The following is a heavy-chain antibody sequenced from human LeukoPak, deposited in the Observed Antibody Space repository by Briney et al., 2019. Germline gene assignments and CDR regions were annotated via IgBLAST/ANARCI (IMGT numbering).Heavy chain of an antibody. J-gene: IGHJ3*02. CDR3: ARNGYEAFDI. CDR2: INHSGST. V-gene: IGHV4-34*01. Sequence: SETLSLTCAVYGGSFSGYYWSWIRQPPGKGLEWIGEINHSGSTNYNPSLKSRVTISVDTSKNQFSLKLSSVTAADTAVYYCARNGYEAFDIWGQGTMVTVSS. D-gene: IGHD5-12*01. CDR1: GGSFSGYY.